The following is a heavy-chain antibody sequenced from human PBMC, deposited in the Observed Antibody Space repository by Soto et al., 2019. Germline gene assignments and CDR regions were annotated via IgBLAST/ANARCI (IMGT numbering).Heavy chain of an antibody. D-gene: IGHD5-18*01. J-gene: IGHJ6*02. CDR3: ARASRGYSYSEEYYHYGMDV. CDR1: GGSISSYY. Sequence: SETLSLTCTVSGGSISSYYWSWIRQPQGKGLEWIGYIYYSGSTNYNPSLKSRVTISVDTSTNQFYLKRSSVTAAYTAVYYCARASRGYSYSEEYYHYGMDVWGQGTTVTVSS. V-gene: IGHV4-59*01. CDR2: IYYSGST.